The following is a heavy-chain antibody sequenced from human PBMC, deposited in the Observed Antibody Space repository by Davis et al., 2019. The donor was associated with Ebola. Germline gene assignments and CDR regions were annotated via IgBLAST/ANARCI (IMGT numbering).Heavy chain of an antibody. J-gene: IGHJ5*02. CDR3: ARDMSRYDFWSGYTTGPFDP. CDR1: GFTFSSYG. Sequence: GESLKISCAASGFTFSSYGMHWVRQAPGKGLEWVAVIWYDGSNKYYADSVKGRFTISRDNSKNSLYLQMNSLRDEDTAVYYCARDMSRYDFWSGYTTGPFDPWGQGTLVTVSS. CDR2: IWYDGSNK. D-gene: IGHD3-3*01. V-gene: IGHV3-33*01.